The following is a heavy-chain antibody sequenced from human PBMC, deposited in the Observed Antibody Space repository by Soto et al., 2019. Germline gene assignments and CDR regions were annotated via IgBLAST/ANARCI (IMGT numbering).Heavy chain of an antibody. CDR2: IFYSGTT. J-gene: IGHJ6*02. CDR1: GGSISSDNYY. Sequence: PSETLSLTCTVSGGSISSDNYYWSWIRQTPGKGLEWIGHIFYSGTTYYNPSLKSRLTISVDTSKNHFSLRLTSVTAADTAVYYCARDLWVEPELYYYGMDVWGQGTTVTVSS. CDR3: ARDLWVEPELYYYGMDV. D-gene: IGHD1-1*01. V-gene: IGHV4-30-4*01.